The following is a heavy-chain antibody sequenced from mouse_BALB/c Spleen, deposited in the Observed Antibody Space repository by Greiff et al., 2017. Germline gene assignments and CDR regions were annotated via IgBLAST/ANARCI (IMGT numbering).Heavy chain of an antibody. CDR2: IWSGGST. J-gene: IGHJ1*01. D-gene: IGHD1-2*01. Sequence: VQLQKSGPGLVQPSQSLSITCTVSGFSLTSYGVHWVRQSPGKGLEWLGVIWSGGSTDYNAAFISRLSISKDNSKSQVFFKMNSLQADDTAIYYCARKNYGYVWYFDVWGAGTTVTVSS. CDR3: ARKNYGYVWYFDV. V-gene: IGHV2-4-1*01. CDR1: GFSLTSYG.